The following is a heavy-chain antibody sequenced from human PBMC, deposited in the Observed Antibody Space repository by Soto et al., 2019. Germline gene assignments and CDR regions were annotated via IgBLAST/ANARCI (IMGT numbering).Heavy chain of an antibody. D-gene: IGHD1-1*01. V-gene: IGHV3-23*01. Sequence: GGSLRLSCAVSGFTFSSYAMNWVRQAPGKGLEWVSGISDSGGSTYYTDSVKGRFTISRDNSKNTLYLQMNSLRAEDTAVYYCAKNPFSGTNWGQGTLVTVSS. J-gene: IGHJ1*01. CDR1: GFTFSSYA. CDR2: ISDSGGST. CDR3: AKNPFSGTN.